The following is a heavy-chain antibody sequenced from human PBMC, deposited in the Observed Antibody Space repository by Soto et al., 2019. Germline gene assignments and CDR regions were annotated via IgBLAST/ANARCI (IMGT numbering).Heavy chain of an antibody. V-gene: IGHV3-7*01. Sequence: EVQLVESGGGLVQPGGSLRLSCAASGFTFSSYWMSWDRQAPGKGLEWVANIKQDGSEKYYVDSVKGRFTISRDNAKNSLNLQMNSLRAEDTAVYYCARVTDYYESSGYFDYWGQGTLVTVSS. CDR3: ARVTDYYESSGYFDY. CDR1: GFTFSSYW. D-gene: IGHD3-22*01. J-gene: IGHJ4*02. CDR2: IKQDGSEK.